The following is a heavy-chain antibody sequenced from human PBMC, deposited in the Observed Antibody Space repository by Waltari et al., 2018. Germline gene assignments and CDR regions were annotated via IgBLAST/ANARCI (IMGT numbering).Heavy chain of an antibody. J-gene: IGHJ3*02. CDR3: AREVRETRILHAFDI. D-gene: IGHD1-7*01. V-gene: IGHV1-69*01. Sequence: QVQLVQSGAEVKKPGSSVKVSCKASGGTFSSYAISWVRQAPGQGLEWMGGVIPIFGTANYDTKFQGRGTITADESTRTAYMELSSLRSEDTAVYYCAREVRETRILHAFDIWGQGTMVTVSS. CDR2: VIPIFGTA. CDR1: GGTFSSYA.